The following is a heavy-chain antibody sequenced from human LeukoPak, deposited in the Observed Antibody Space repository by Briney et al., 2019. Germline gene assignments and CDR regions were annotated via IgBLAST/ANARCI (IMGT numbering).Heavy chain of an antibody. V-gene: IGHV4-39*01. CDR2: IHYTGST. J-gene: IGHJ4*02. D-gene: IGHD3-22*01. CDR3: ARYWGPYDNSGAYLDY. Sequence: SETLSLTCTVSGDSISSSSYYWVWLRQPPGKGLEWIATIHYTGSTYYNPSLKSRVTISVDTSKNQFSLKLSSVTAADTAMYYCARYWGPYDNSGAYLDYWGQGTLVTVSS. CDR1: GDSISSSSYY.